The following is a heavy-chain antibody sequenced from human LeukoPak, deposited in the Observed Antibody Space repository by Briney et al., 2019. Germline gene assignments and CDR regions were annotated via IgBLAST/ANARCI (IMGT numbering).Heavy chain of an antibody. Sequence: ASVKVSCKASGGTFSSYAISWVRQAPGQGLEWMGGIIPIFGTANYAQKFQGRVTITTDESTSTAYMELSSLRSEDTAVYYCARSYGSGSYYPFDYWGQGTLVTVSS. CDR1: GGTFSSYA. CDR3: ARSYGSGSYYPFDY. V-gene: IGHV1-69*05. D-gene: IGHD3-10*01. J-gene: IGHJ4*02. CDR2: IIPIFGTA.